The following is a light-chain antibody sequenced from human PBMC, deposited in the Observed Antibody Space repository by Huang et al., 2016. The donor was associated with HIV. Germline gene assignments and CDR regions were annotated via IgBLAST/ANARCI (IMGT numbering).Light chain of an antibody. CDR2: GAS. Sequence: DTVMTQTPATLSVSPGARATLSCRASQSVGSQLAWFQQKPGQAPRPLIHGASTRATGIPARFSGSGSGTEFTLTISSLQSEDFAVYYCQQYNNWPYTFGQGTKLEIK. CDR3: QQYNNWPYT. CDR1: QSVGSQ. J-gene: IGKJ2*01. V-gene: IGKV3-15*01.